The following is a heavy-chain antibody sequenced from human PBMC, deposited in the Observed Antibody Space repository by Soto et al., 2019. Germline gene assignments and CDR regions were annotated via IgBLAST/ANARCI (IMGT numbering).Heavy chain of an antibody. D-gene: IGHD6-6*01. V-gene: IGHV3-11*06. J-gene: IGHJ4*02. CDR3: ARHRRHSSSSNFDY. Sequence: GGSLRLSCAASGFTFSDYYMSWIRQAPGKGLEWVSYISGSSIYSNYADSVKGRFTISRDNAKNSLFLQMNSLRAEDTAVYYCARHRRHSSSSNFDYWGQGTLVTVSS. CDR1: GFTFSDYY. CDR2: ISGSSIYS.